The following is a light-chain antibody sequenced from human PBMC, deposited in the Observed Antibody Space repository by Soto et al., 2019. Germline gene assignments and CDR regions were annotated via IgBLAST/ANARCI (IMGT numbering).Light chain of an antibody. CDR1: QSISSY. J-gene: IGKJ5*01. Sequence: DIQLTQSPSSLSASLGDRATLSCRASQSISSYLDWYQQKPGKAPRLVIYDTSNLPTGIPARFSGSGSGTDFTPTIISLQPEDFVTYYCHQSYSTPSITFGQGTRLEIK. V-gene: IGKV1-39*01. CDR3: HQSYSTPSIT. CDR2: DTS.